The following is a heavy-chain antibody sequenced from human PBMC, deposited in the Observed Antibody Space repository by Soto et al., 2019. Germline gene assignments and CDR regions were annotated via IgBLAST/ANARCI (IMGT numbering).Heavy chain of an antibody. D-gene: IGHD2-15*01. Sequence: EVQLLESGGGLVQPGGSLRLSCAASGFTFSSYAMSWVRQAPGKGLEWVSAISGSGGSTYYADSVKGRFTISRDNSKNTLYLQMNSLRAEDTAVYYCAKDLPGVVVNRRNWYFDLWGRGTLVTVSS. CDR1: GFTFSSYA. CDR3: AKDLPGVVVNRRNWYFDL. CDR2: ISGSGGST. V-gene: IGHV3-23*01. J-gene: IGHJ2*01.